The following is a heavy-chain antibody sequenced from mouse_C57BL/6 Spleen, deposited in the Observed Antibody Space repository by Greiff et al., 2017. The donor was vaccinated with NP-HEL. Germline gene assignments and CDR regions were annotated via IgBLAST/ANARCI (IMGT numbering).Heavy chain of an antibody. CDR1: GFTFSSYG. Sequence: EVKLMESGGDLVKPGGSLKLSCAASGFTFSSYGMSWVRQTPDKRLEWVATISSGGSYTYYPDSVKGRFTISRDNAKNTLYLQMSSLKSEDTAMYYCARHPLRGDAMDYWGQGTSVTVSS. CDR3: ARHPLRGDAMDY. D-gene: IGHD1-1*01. J-gene: IGHJ4*01. CDR2: ISSGGSYT. V-gene: IGHV5-6*01.